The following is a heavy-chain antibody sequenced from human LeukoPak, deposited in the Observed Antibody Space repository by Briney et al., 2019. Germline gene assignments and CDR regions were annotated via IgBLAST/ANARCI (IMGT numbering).Heavy chain of an antibody. Sequence: GGSLRLSCAASGFTSSSYSMNWVRQAPGKGLEWVSSISSSSSYIYYADSVKGRFTISRDNSKNTLYLQMNSLRAEDTAVYHCARAGLWFGEYTSYGMDVWGQGTTVTVSS. D-gene: IGHD3-10*01. CDR1: GFTSSSYS. CDR2: ISSSSSYI. J-gene: IGHJ6*02. CDR3: ARAGLWFGEYTSYGMDV. V-gene: IGHV3-21*01.